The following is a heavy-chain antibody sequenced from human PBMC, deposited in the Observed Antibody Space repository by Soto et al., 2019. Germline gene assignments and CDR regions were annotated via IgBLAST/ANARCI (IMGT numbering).Heavy chain of an antibody. D-gene: IGHD1-26*01. CDR3: ATEMGATQGPFDN. J-gene: IGHJ4*02. Sequence: GGSLRLSCVVSVFPFGANAMSWVRQAPGKGLEWVSGLSNTGRRTSYADSVKGRFNISRDNSENTVYLQMNSLRVEDTAVYYCATEMGATQGPFDNSGQGTLVTV. CDR1: VFPFGANA. V-gene: IGHV3-23*01. CDR2: LSNTGRRT.